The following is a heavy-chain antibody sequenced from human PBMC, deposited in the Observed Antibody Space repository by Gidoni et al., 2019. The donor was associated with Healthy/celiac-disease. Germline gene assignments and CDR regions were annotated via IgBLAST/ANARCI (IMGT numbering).Heavy chain of an antibody. Sequence: QVQLQQWGAGLLKPSEPLSLTCAVYGGSFSGYYWSWIRQPPGKGLEWIGEINHSGSTNYNPSLKSRVTISVDTSKNQFSLKLSSVTAADTAVYYCASGGLRSSTSRYKNHMDVWGKGTTVTVSS. CDR2: INHSGST. CDR3: ASGGLRSSTSRYKNHMDV. V-gene: IGHV4-34*01. D-gene: IGHD2-2*01. CDR1: GGSFSGYY. J-gene: IGHJ6*03.